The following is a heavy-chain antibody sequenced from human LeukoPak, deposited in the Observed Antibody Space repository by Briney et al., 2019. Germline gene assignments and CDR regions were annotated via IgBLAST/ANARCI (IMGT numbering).Heavy chain of an antibody. CDR1: GYTFNSYG. CDR2: ISAHNGNT. CDR3: ARVGQAVPAAIGTNWFDP. V-gene: IGHV1-18*01. D-gene: IGHD2-2*02. Sequence: ASVKVSCKASGYTFNSYGITWVRQAPGQGLEWMGWISAHNGNTNYAQMLQGRVTMTTDTSTSTVYMELRSLRSDDTAVYYCARVGQAVPAAIGTNWFDPWGQGTLVTVSS. J-gene: IGHJ5*02.